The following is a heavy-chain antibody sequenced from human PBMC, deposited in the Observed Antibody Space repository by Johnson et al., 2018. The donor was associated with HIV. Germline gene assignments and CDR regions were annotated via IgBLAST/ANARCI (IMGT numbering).Heavy chain of an antibody. Sequence: QVQLVESGGGVVQPGGSLRLSCAASGFTFSSYGMHWVRQAPGKGLEWVAFIRYDGSNKYYADSVKGRFTISRDNSKNTLYLQMNSLRAEDTAVYYCAKGGLWFGESIDAFDIWGQGTMVTLSS. D-gene: IGHD3-10*01. J-gene: IGHJ3*02. V-gene: IGHV3-30*02. CDR3: AKGGLWFGESIDAFDI. CDR1: GFTFSSYG. CDR2: IRYDGSNK.